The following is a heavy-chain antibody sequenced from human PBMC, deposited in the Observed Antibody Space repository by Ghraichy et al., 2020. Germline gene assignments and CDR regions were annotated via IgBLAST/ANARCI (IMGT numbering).Heavy chain of an antibody. CDR3: ARGSTVVRFYYYDGMDV. V-gene: IGHV3-48*02. D-gene: IGHD4-23*01. CDR1: GFTSSIYS. CDR2: ITSSSSFK. J-gene: IGHJ6*02. Sequence: GGSLRLSCVGSGFTSSIYSTNWVRQSPGKRLEWVSYITSSSSFKSYADSVKGRFTISRDNAQNSLSLQMNSLTDEDTAVYYCARGSTVVRFYYYDGMDVWGQGTTVTVSS.